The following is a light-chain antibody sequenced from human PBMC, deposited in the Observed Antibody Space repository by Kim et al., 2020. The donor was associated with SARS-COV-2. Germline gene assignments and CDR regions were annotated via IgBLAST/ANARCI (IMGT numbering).Light chain of an antibody. CDR2: QRV. CDR1: KLGNKD. Sequence: VSPGQTASLTGFGDKLGNKDVSWYQQRPGRSPVLVIYQRVKRPSGIPERFSASNSGNTATLTISGTQPTDEADYYCQAWDSNTRIFGSGTKVTVL. J-gene: IGLJ1*01. CDR3: QAWDSNTRI. V-gene: IGLV3-1*01.